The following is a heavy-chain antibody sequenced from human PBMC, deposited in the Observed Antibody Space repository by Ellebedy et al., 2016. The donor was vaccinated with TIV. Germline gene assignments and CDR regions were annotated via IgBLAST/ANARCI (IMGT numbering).Heavy chain of an antibody. CDR1: GFTVSNNF. V-gene: IGHV3-53*01. D-gene: IGHD6-6*01. CDR2: IYSGGST. J-gene: IGHJ4*02. CDR3: VRGNEQLGRWGAFDY. Sequence: GESLKISCAASGFTVSNNFMSWVRPAPGKGLEWVSVIYSGGSTYYADSVKGRFTISRDNSKNTLYLQINSLRAEDTAVYYCVRGNEQLGRWGAFDYWGQGTLVTVSS.